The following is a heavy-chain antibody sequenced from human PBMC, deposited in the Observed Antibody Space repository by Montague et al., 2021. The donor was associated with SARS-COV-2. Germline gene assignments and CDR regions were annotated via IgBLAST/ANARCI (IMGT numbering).Heavy chain of an antibody. V-gene: IGHV4-61*02. CDR2: IRTTGHT. CDR3: ARFGSGTLEFDL. Sequence: TLSLTCTVSGASISTGIYYWSWIRQPAGKGLEWIGRIRTTGHTDYNSSLESRVFMSVDTSTNQFSLSLTSVTAADTAVYFGARFGSGTLEFDLWGQGTLATVSS. J-gene: IGHJ4*02. D-gene: IGHD1-26*01. CDR1: GASISTGIYY.